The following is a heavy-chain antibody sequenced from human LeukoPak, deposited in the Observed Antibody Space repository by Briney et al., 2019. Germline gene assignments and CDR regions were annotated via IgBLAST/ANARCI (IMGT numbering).Heavy chain of an antibody. J-gene: IGHJ4*02. V-gene: IGHV1-18*01. CDR1: GYTFTSYG. CDR2: ISAYNGNT. D-gene: IGHD3-22*01. Sequence: ASVKVSCKASGYTFTSYGISWVRQAPGHGLEWMGWISAYNGNTNYAQKLQGRVTMTTDTSTSTAYMELRSLRSDDTAVYYCARDYYDSSGYYQPDYYFDYWGQGTLVTVSS. CDR3: ARDYYDSSGYYQPDYYFDY.